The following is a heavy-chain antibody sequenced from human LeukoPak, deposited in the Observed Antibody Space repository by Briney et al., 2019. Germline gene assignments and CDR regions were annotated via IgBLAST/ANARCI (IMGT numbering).Heavy chain of an antibody. Sequence: GGSLRLSRAASGFTFSNYAMHWVRQAPGKGLEWVAVVSYDGNSLYYADSVKGRFTISRDNSKNTLYLQMNSLRLEDTAVYYCARGLKPQYYYGMDVWGQGTRSPSP. J-gene: IGHJ6*02. V-gene: IGHV3-30-3*01. CDR1: GFTFSNYA. CDR2: VSYDGNSL. D-gene: IGHD3-16*01. CDR3: ARGLKPQYYYGMDV.